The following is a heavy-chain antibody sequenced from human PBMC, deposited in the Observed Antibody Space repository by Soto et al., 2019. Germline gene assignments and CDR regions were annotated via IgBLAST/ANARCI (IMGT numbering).Heavy chain of an antibody. D-gene: IGHD6-13*01. CDR1: GFTFSGSN. CDR3: SRAGIAAGQGFDS. CDR2: IRIRANNYAT. Sequence: EVQLVESGGGLVQPGGSLKLSCAASGFTFSGSNMHWVRQASGRGLEWVGRIRIRANNYATEYAASVKGRFTITRDDSKDTSYLQMDSLKSEDTAVYCCSRAGIAAGQGFDSWGQGTLVTVSS. J-gene: IGHJ5*01. V-gene: IGHV3-73*02.